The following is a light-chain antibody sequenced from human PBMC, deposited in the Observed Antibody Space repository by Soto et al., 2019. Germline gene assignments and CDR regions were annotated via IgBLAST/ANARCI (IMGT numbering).Light chain of an antibody. CDR1: QSVSSSY. CDR2: RAS. J-gene: IGKJ2*01. Sequence: EIVLTQSPGTLSLSPGERATLSCRASQSVSSSYLAWDQQKTGQAPRHLIYRASSRATGIPDRFSGSGSGTDFTLTISRLDAEDFAVDYCHQYGGSYTFGQGTKLEIK. CDR3: HQYGGSYT. V-gene: IGKV3-20*01.